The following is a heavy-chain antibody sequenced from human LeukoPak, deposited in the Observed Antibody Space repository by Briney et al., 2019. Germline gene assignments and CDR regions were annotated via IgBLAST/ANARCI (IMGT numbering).Heavy chain of an antibody. CDR3: ARAQEYYDYVWGSSRTESFDI. J-gene: IGHJ3*02. D-gene: IGHD3-16*02. Sequence: GGSLRLSCAASGFTFSSYSMNWVRQAPGKGLEWVSYISSSSSTIYYADSVKGRFTISRDNAKNSLYLQMNSLRAEDTALFYCARAQEYYDYVWGSSRTESFDIWGQGTMVTVSS. CDR1: GFTFSSYS. CDR2: ISSSSSTI. V-gene: IGHV3-48*01.